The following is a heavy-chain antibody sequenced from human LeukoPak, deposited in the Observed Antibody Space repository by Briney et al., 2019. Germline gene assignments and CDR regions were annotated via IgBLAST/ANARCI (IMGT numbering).Heavy chain of an antibody. CDR1: GFPFSNYA. D-gene: IGHD3-9*01. CDR2: ITGGGSGI. V-gene: IGHV3-23*01. Sequence: GASLRLSCAASGFPFSNYAMSWVRQAPGKGLEWVSAITGGGSGIYYADSMKSRFTISRDNSKNTLYLQINSLRAEDTAVYYCAKWGDYDVLTGYYVSDYWGQGTLVTVSS. CDR3: AKWGDYDVLTGYYVSDY. J-gene: IGHJ4*02.